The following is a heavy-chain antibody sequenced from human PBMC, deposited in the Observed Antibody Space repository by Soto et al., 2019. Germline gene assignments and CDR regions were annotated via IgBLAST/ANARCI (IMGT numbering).Heavy chain of an antibody. CDR2: MSSDGSKE. D-gene: IGHD2-21*01. J-gene: IGHJ5*02. Sequence: QAQLVEYGGGVVQPGRSLRLSCAASGFIFNKYGIHWVRKSPGMGLEWVAVMSSDGSKEYYGDYLKGRFTVYRDNSKDTVYLNMNSLRAEATAVYYCARDREYSGDYWFDPCGKGTLVTVSS. CDR3: ARDREYSGDYWFDP. V-gene: IGHV3-33*01. CDR1: GFIFNKYG.